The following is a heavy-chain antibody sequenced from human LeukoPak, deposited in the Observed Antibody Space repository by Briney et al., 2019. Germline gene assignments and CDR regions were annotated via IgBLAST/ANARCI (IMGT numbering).Heavy chain of an antibody. D-gene: IGHD6-13*01. Sequence: SETLSLTCAVYGGSFSGYYWSWIRQPPGKGLEWIGEINHSGSTNYNPSLKSRVTISVDTSKNQLSLKLSSVTAADTAVYYCARGLEAAGGDAFDIWGQGTMVTVSS. V-gene: IGHV4-34*01. CDR3: ARGLEAAGGDAFDI. J-gene: IGHJ3*02. CDR2: INHSGST. CDR1: GGSFSGYY.